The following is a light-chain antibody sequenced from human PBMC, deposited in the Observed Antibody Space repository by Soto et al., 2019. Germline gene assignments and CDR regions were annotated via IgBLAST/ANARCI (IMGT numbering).Light chain of an antibody. Sequence: DIQMTQSPSSLSASVGDRVTITCQASQSISSYLNLYQQKPGKAPKSLIYGASILQSGVPSRFSGSGSGTDFTLTISSLQPEDIATYYCQQSYSSPRTFGQGTKL. J-gene: IGKJ2*01. CDR3: QQSYSSPRT. CDR2: GAS. V-gene: IGKV1-39*01. CDR1: QSISSY.